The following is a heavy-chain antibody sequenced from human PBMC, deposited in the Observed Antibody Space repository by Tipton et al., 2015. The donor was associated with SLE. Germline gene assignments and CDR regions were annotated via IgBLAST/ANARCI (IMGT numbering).Heavy chain of an antibody. Sequence: LRLSCAVYGGSFSGYYWSWIRQPPGKGLEWIGSIYYSGSTYYTPSLKSRVTISVDTSKNQFSLNLSSLTAADTAVYYCATCSSSWPYYFDYWGQGTLVTVSS. CDR1: GGSFSGYY. V-gene: IGHV4-34*01. CDR3: ATCSSSWPYYFDY. CDR2: IYYSGST. J-gene: IGHJ4*02. D-gene: IGHD6-13*01.